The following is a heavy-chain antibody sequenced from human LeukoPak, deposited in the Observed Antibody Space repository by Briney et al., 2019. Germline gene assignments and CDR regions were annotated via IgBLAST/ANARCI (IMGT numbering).Heavy chain of an antibody. J-gene: IGHJ3*02. CDR3: ARDHYTDAFDI. V-gene: IGHV4-59*01. Sequence: SETLSLTCTVSGGSISSYYWSWIRQPPGKGLGWIGYIYYSGSTNYNPSLKSRVTISVDTSKNQFSLKLSSVTAADTAVYYCARDHYTDAFDIWGQGTMVTVSS. CDR2: IYYSGST. CDR1: GGSISSYY. D-gene: IGHD3-3*01.